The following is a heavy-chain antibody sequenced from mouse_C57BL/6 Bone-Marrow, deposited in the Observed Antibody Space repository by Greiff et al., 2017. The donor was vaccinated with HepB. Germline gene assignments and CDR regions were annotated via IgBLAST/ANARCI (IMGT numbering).Heavy chain of an antibody. CDR2: IYPRSGNT. Sequence: QVQLQQSGAELARPGASVKLSCKASGYTFTSYGISWVKQRTGQGLEWIGEIYPRSGNTYYNEKFKGKATLTADKSSSTAYMELRSLTSEDSAVYFCARCYDTMDYWGQGTSVTGSS. D-gene: IGHD2-3*01. V-gene: IGHV1-81*01. J-gene: IGHJ4*01. CDR1: GYTFTSYG. CDR3: ARCYDTMDY.